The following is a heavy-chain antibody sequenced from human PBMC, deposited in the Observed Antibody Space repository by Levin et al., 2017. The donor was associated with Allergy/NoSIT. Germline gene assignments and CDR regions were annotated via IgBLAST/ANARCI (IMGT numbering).Heavy chain of an antibody. CDR1: GFTFGDYA. D-gene: IGHD3-16*02. CDR2: IRNKAHGGTT. CDR3: ARGGPPNYDYNWGSYRDGYFDY. Sequence: LSCTGSGFTFGDYAMSWVRQAPGKGLEWVGFIRNKAHGGTTEYAASVKGRLTISRDDSKSIAYLQMNSLKTEDTAVYFCARGGPPNYDYNWGSYRDGYFDYWGQGTLVTVSS. V-gene: IGHV3-49*04. J-gene: IGHJ4*02.